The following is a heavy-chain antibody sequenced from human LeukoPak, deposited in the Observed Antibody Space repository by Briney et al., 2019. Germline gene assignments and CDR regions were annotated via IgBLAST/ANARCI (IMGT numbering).Heavy chain of an antibody. CDR2: INWNGGST. D-gene: IGHD3-22*01. CDR3: AREPRGYYYDSSAADY. V-gene: IGHV3-20*04. J-gene: IGHJ4*02. CDR1: GFTFDDYG. Sequence: PGGSLRLSCAASGFTFDDYGMSWVRQAPGKGLEWVSGINWNGGSTGYAGSVKGRFTISRDNAKNSLYLQMNSLRAEDTALYYCAREPRGYYYDSSAADYWGQGTLVTVSS.